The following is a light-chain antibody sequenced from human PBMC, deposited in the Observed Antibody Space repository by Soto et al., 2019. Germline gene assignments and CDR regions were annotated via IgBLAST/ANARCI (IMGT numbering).Light chain of an antibody. Sequence: EIVMTQSPATLSVSPGERATLSCRASQSVSRNLAWYQQKPGQPPRLLIYDASTRATGLPARFGGSGSGTEFTLTFSGLQSEDFAVYYCQQYGDWPPDTFGQGTKVEI. CDR2: DAS. CDR1: QSVSRN. J-gene: IGKJ2*01. CDR3: QQYGDWPPDT. V-gene: IGKV3-15*01.